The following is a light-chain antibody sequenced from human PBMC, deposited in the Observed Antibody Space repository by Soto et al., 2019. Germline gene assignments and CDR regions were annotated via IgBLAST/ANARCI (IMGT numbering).Light chain of an antibody. V-gene: IGKV1-5*01. CDR2: DAS. Sequence: DLQMTQSPSTLSASVGDRVTITCRASQNIDNWLAWYQQKPGKAPNLLIYDASTLQSGVPSRFSGSGSGTEFSLTISNLQPDDFATYYCQQYSTYPWTFGQGTKV. CDR1: QNIDNW. CDR3: QQYSTYPWT. J-gene: IGKJ1*01.